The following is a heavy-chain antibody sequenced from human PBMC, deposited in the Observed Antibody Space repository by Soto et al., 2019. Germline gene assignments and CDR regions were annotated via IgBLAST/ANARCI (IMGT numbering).Heavy chain of an antibody. V-gene: IGHV4-39*01. D-gene: IGHD2-2*01. Sequence: SETLSLTCTVSGGSISSSSYYWGWIRQPPGKGLEWIGSIYYSGSTYYNPSLKSRVTISVDTSKNQFSLKLSPVTAADTAVYYCARRVVVVPAAIETRPQSWGDGMDVWGQGTTVTVSS. J-gene: IGHJ6*02. CDR1: GGSISSSSYY. CDR3: ARRVVVVPAAIETRPQSWGDGMDV. CDR2: IYYSGST.